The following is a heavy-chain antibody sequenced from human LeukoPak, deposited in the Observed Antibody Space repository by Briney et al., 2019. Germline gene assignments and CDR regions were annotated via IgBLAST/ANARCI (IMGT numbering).Heavy chain of an antibody. CDR2: IYYSGST. J-gene: IGHJ4*02. Sequence: PSETLSLTCTVSGGSISSGDYYWSWIRQPPGKGLEWIGYIYYSGSTNYNPSLKSRVTISEDTSKNQFSLKLSSVTAADTAVYYCARWGVRGVTRPYFDYWGQGTLVTVSS. CDR3: ARWGVRGVTRPYFDY. V-gene: IGHV4-61*08. D-gene: IGHD3-10*01. CDR1: GGSISSGDYY.